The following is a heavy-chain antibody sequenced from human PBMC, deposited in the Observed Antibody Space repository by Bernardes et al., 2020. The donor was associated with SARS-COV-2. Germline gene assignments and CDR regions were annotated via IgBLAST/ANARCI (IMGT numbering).Heavy chain of an antibody. J-gene: IGHJ4*02. V-gene: IGHV3-30*18. CDR2: ISYHGRNT. Sequence: GGSLRLSCAASGFTFSSYGMHWVRQPPGKGLEWVAVISYHGRNTFYADSVKGRFTISRDNSNNTLYLQMNSLRAEDTAVYFCAKVNQRWILDWLLHDWGQGILVTVSS. CDR3: AKVNQRWILDWLLHD. CDR1: GFTFSSYG. D-gene: IGHD3-3*01.